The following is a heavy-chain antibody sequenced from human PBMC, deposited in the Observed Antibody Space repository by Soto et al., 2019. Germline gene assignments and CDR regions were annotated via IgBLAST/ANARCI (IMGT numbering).Heavy chain of an antibody. Sequence: ASVKVSCKASGGTFSSYAISWVRQAPGQGLEWMGGIIPIFGTANYAQKFQGRVTITADESTSTAYMELSSLRSEDTAVYYCARDRIGYSYGLGTFAWGQGTLVTVSS. V-gene: IGHV1-69*13. CDR3: ARDRIGYSYGLGTFA. CDR1: GGTFSSYA. D-gene: IGHD5-18*01. J-gene: IGHJ5*02. CDR2: IIPIFGTA.